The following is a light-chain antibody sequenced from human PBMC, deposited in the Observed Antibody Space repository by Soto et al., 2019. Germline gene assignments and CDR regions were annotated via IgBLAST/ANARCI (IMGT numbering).Light chain of an antibody. V-gene: IGKV3-20*01. J-gene: IGKJ1*01. Sequence: EIVLTQSPGTLSLSPGERATLSCRASQSVSSAYLAWYQHKPGQPPTLLIYAASSRVTGIPDRFSGSGSGTDFTLTISRLEPEDFAVYYCQQYGSSSTWTFGEETKGEIK. CDR1: QSVSSAY. CDR2: AAS. CDR3: QQYGSSSTWT.